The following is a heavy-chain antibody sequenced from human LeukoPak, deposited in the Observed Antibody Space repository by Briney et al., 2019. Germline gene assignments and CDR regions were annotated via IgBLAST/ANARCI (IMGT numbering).Heavy chain of an antibody. CDR1: GFTFDDYA. V-gene: IGHV3-9*01. D-gene: IGHD3-3*01. J-gene: IGHJ6*03. CDR3: ARDVIRFFSRDYYMDV. Sequence: GGSLRLSCAASGFTFDDYAMHWVRQAPGKGLEWVSGISWNSGSIGYADSVKGRFTISRDNAKNSLYLQMNSLRAEDTAVYYCARDVIRFFSRDYYMDVWGKGTTVTVSS. CDR2: ISWNSGSI.